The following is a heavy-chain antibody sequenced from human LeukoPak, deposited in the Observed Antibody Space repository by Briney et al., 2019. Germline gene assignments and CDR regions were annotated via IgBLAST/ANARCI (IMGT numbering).Heavy chain of an antibody. CDR2: ISGSSTYI. V-gene: IGHV3-21*01. CDR1: GFTFSSYS. J-gene: IGHJ4*02. Sequence: GGPLRLSCAASGFTFSSYSMTWVRQAPGKGLEWVSFISGSSTYINYADAVKGRFTISKNNTKHSLYLQMNRLGAEDTAVYYCARDRPYDYWGQGTLVTVSS. CDR3: ARDRPYDY.